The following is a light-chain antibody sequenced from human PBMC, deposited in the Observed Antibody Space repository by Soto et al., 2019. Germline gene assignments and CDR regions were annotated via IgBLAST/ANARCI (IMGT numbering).Light chain of an antibody. CDR1: SSDVGGYNF. CDR3: CSFGGGNKVL. CDR2: EVS. J-gene: IGLJ3*02. Sequence: QSALTQPPSASGSPGQSVTISCTGTSSDVGGYNFVSWYQQHPGKVPTPMIYEVSKRPSGVPDRFSGSKSGNTASLTVSGLQSEDEADYYCCSFGGGNKVLFGGGTKLTVL. V-gene: IGLV2-8*01.